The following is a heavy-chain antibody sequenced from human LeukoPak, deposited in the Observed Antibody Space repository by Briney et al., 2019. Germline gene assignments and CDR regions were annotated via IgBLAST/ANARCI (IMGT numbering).Heavy chain of an antibody. CDR2: VSYDGSSK. Sequence: GGSLRLSCAASGFTFSSYAMHWVRQAPGKGLAWVASVSYDGSSKFYAASVKGRFTISRDNSRNTLFLQMNSLRAEDTAVYHCARGVETGVDWFDPWGQGTLVTVSS. CDR3: ARGVETGVDWFDP. J-gene: IGHJ5*02. CDR1: GFTFSSYA. D-gene: IGHD7-27*01. V-gene: IGHV3-30-3*01.